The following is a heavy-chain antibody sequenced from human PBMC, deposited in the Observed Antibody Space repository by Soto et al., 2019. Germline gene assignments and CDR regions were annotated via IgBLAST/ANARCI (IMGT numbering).Heavy chain of an antibody. CDR3: ARDPALVGATVIIDY. D-gene: IGHD1-26*01. V-gene: IGHV1-18*04. Sequence: QVHLLQSGAEGKKPGASVKVSCKASGYTFTSYGISWVLQAPGQVLEWMGWISAYIGNTNHAQKLQGRDNMTTDTSTSTAYMERRSLRADDTAVYYCARDPALVGATVIIDYGGQGTLVSVSS. J-gene: IGHJ4*02. CDR1: GYTFTSYG. CDR2: ISAYIGNT.